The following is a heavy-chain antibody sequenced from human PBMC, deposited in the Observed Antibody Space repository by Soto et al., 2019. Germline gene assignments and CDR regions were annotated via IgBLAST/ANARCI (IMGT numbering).Heavy chain of an antibody. D-gene: IGHD3-22*01. CDR2: ISYSGST. CDR3: AGRDRSGYSYWLDT. V-gene: IGHV4-31*03. J-gene: IGHJ5*02. CDR1: GGSISDGYY. Sequence: QVQLQESGPGLVKPSQTLSLTCTVSGGSISDGYYWSWIRQHPGKGLEWIVSISYSGSTSYNPSLKSRLTITVDRSKSQFSLNLSSVTAADTAVYYCAGRDRSGYSYWLDTWGQGTLVTVSS.